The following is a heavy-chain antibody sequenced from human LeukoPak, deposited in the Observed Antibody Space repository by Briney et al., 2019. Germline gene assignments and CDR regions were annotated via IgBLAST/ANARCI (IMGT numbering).Heavy chain of an antibody. CDR3: ARTGYSSSSRPVDY. CDR1: GGSISSSSYY. D-gene: IGHD6-6*01. CDR2: IYYSGST. Sequence: SETLSLTCTVSGGSISSSSYYWGWIRQPPGKGLEWIGSIYYSGSTYYNPSLKSRVTISVDTSKNQFSLKLSSVTAADTAVYYCARTGYSSSSRPVDYWGQGTLVTVSS. V-gene: IGHV4-39*07. J-gene: IGHJ4*02.